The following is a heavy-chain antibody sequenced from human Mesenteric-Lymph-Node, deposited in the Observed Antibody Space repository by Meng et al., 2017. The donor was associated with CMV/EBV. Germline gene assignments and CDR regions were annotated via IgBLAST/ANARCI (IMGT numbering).Heavy chain of an antibody. CDR1: GFTFSSDW. J-gene: IGHJ6*02. CDR3: ARDSRYYYYGMDV. CDR2: IKEDGSEK. Sequence: GESLKISCAASGFTFSSDWMDWVRQAPGKGLEWVANIKEDGSEKYYVDSVKGRFTISRDNAKNSLYLQMNSLRAEDTAVYYCARDSRYYYYGMDVWGQGTTVTVSS. V-gene: IGHV3-7*01.